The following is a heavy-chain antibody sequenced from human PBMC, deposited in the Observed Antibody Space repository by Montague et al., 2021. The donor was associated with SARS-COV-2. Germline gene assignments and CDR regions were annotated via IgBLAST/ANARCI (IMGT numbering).Heavy chain of an antibody. D-gene: IGHD2-8*01. V-gene: IGHV3-23*01. CDR1: GFPFNTYT. CDR3: AKNGGSGSLVYWYFDL. J-gene: IGHJ2*01. CDR2: IFGSGAGP. Sequence: SLRLSCAASGFPFNTYTMTWVRQAPGKGLEWVSSIFGSGAGPYYXDSXHGRFTISRDNSKNTLYLQLHGLRAEDTAVYYCAKNGGSGSLVYWYFDLWGRGTPVAVSS.